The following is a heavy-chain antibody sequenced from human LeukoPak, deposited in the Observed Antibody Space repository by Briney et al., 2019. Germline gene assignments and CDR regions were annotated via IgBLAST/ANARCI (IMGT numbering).Heavy chain of an antibody. J-gene: IGHJ4*02. D-gene: IGHD4-23*01. CDR1: GFILPNAW. CDR3: VTDGWLLPYYFTY. Sequence: KPGESLRLSCAASGFILPNAWMHWVRQAPGKGLEWVGRIKNKNSGRTTTYIAPVKGRFTISRDDSRTRLYRAMTMLKTGDTAVYFCVTDGWLLPYYFTYWGQGTLVTVSS. CDR2: IKNKNSGRTT. V-gene: IGHV3-15*01.